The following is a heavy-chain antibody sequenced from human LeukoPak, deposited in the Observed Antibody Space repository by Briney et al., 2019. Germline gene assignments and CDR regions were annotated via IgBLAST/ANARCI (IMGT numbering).Heavy chain of an antibody. CDR3: ARDGGKAARPPEGWFDP. CDR2: IHYSGST. Sequence: SETLSLTCTVSGGSISSYHWSWIRQPPGKGLEWIGYIHYSGSTNYNPSLKSRVTISVDTSKNQFSLKLSSVTAADTAVYYCARDGGKAARPPEGWFDPWGQGTLVTVSS. CDR1: GGSISSYH. D-gene: IGHD6-6*01. J-gene: IGHJ5*02. V-gene: IGHV4-59*01.